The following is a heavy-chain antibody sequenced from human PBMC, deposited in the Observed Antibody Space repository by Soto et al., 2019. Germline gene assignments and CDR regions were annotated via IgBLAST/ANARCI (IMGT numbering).Heavy chain of an antibody. D-gene: IGHD6-13*01. CDR1: GFAFSSYA. Sequence: EVQLLESGGGLVQPGGCLRLSCVASGFAFSSYALSWVRQAPGKGLEWVSGISGSGGAYYTDSVKGRFTISRDNSKNTLYLQMNSLRAEDTAVYYCAKEIAEIGVPAFDYWGQGSLLTVSS. CDR2: ISGSGGA. CDR3: AKEIAEIGVPAFDY. V-gene: IGHV3-23*01. J-gene: IGHJ4*02.